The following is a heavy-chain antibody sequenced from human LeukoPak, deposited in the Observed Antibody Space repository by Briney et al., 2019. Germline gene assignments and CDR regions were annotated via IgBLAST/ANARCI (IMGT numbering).Heavy chain of an antibody. CDR3: ARVSEQWLVLDY. CDR2: INHSGST. V-gene: IGHV4-34*01. Sequence: PSETLSLTCAVYGGSFSGYYWSWIRQPPGKGLEWIGEINHSGSTNYNPSLKSRVTISVDTSKNQFSLKLNSVTAADTAVYYCARVSEQWLVLDYWGQGTLVTVSS. D-gene: IGHD6-19*01. CDR1: GGSFSGYY. J-gene: IGHJ4*02.